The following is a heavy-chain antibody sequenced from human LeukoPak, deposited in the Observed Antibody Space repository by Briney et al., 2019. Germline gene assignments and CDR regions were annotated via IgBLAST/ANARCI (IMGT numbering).Heavy chain of an antibody. J-gene: IGHJ4*02. Sequence: PSETLSLTCSVSGGSMSTYYWNWIRQSPGKGLEWIGYMYYSGHTYYNPSLKGRVTISLDTSKNQFSLRLTSVTAADTAVYYCASGHCTDDVCFFDYWGLGTLVTVSS. CDR1: GGSMSTYY. V-gene: IGHV4-59*01. D-gene: IGHD2-8*01. CDR3: ASGHCTDDVCFFDY. CDR2: MYYSGHT.